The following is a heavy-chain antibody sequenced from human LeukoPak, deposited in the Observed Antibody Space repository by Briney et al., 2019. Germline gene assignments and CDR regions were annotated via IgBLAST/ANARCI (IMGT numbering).Heavy chain of an antibody. CDR1: GGSISSGGYY. CDR2: IYYSGST. V-gene: IGHV4-31*03. CDR3: ARDRTYGGGEAFDI. Sequence: PSQTLSLTCTVSGGSISSGGYYWSWIRQHPGKGLEWIGHIYYSGSTSYNPSLKSRVTISVDTSKNQFSLKLSSVTAADTAVYFCARDRTYGGGEAFDIWGQGTMVTVSS. J-gene: IGHJ3*02. D-gene: IGHD3-10*01.